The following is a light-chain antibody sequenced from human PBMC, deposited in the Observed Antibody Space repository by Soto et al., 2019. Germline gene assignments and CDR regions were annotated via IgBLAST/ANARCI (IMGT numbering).Light chain of an antibody. CDR1: QSISSW. CDR2: KSS. J-gene: IGKJ4*01. CDR3: QQYNSYPT. V-gene: IGKV1-5*03. Sequence: DIPMTQSPSTLSASVGDRVTITCRASQSISSWLAWYQQKPGKAHKLLNYKSSSLESGVPSRFSGSGSGTEFTLTISSLQPDDFATYYCQQYNSYPTFGGGTKVEIK.